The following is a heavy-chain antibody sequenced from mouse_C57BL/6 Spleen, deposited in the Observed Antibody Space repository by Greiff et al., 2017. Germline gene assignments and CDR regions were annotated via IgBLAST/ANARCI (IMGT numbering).Heavy chain of an antibody. CDR1: GYSITSGYD. Sequence: DVKLVESGPGMVKPSQSLSLTCTVTGYSITSGYDWHWIRHFPGNKLEWMGYISYSGSTNYNPSLKSRISITHDTSKNHFFLKLNSVTTEDTATYYCARKGLGHYFDYWGQGTTLTVSS. CDR2: ISYSGST. D-gene: IGHD2-13*01. CDR3: ARKGLGHYFDY. V-gene: IGHV3-1*01. J-gene: IGHJ2*01.